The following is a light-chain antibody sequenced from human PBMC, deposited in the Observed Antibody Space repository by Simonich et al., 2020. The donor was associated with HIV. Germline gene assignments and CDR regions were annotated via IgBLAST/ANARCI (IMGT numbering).Light chain of an antibody. CDR2: DIS. CDR3: QQYNNWPT. J-gene: IGKJ2*01. V-gene: IGKV3D-15*01. CDR1: QSIISW. Sequence: MTQSPSSVSASVGNRVTLTCRASQSIISWLAWFQQKPGLAPRLLMYDISSRMTGIPDRFSGSGSGTDFALTISRLEPEDFAVYYCQQYNNWPTFGQGTKLEIK.